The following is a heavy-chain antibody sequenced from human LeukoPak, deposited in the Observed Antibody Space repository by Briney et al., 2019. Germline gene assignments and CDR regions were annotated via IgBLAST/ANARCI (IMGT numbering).Heavy chain of an antibody. CDR1: GFTFSNAW. J-gene: IGHJ6*03. CDR3: TTVVIRQQRYMDV. Sequence: GGSLRLSCAASGFTFSNAWMSWVRQAPGKGLEWVGRIKSKTDGGTTDYAAPVKGRFTISRDDSKNTLYLQMNSLKTEDTAVYYCTTVVIRQQRYMDVWGKGTTVTVSS. CDR2: IKSKTDGGTT. D-gene: IGHD6-13*01. V-gene: IGHV3-15*01.